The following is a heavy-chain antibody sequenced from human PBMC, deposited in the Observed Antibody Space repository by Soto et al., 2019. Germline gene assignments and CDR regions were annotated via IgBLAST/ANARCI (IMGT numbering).Heavy chain of an antibody. CDR3: AWQYSSSSAKTGYNWFDP. CDR1: GYTFTSYG. CDR2: ISAYNGNT. D-gene: IGHD6-6*01. V-gene: IGHV1-18*01. Sequence: ASVKVSCKASGYTFTSYGISWLRQAPGQGLEWMGWISAYNGNTNYAQKLQGRVTMTTDTSTSTAYMELRSLRSDDTAVYYCAWQYSSSSAKTGYNWFDPWGQGTLVTVSS. J-gene: IGHJ5*02.